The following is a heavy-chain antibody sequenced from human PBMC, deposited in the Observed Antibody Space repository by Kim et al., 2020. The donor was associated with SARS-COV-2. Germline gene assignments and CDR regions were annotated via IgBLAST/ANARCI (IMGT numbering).Heavy chain of an antibody. CDR2: IYYSGST. V-gene: IGHV4-31*03. J-gene: IGHJ3*02. CDR1: GGSISSGGYY. D-gene: IGHD3-16*02. CDR3: ARALTMITFGGVIVDAFDI. Sequence: SETLSLTCTVSGGSISSGGYYWSWIRQHPGKGLEWIGYIYYSGSTYYNPSLKSRVTISVDTSKNQFSLKLSSVTAADTAVYYCARALTMITFGGVIVDAFDIWGQGTMVTASS.